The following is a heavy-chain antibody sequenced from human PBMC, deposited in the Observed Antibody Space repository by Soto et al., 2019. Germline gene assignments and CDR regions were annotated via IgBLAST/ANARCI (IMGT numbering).Heavy chain of an antibody. J-gene: IGHJ5*02. CDR1: GGSISGGGYC. D-gene: IGHD6-6*01. CDR3: ARERPDGARLDP. CDR2: IYHSGST. Sequence: SETLCLTSTVAGGSISGGGYCWSWIRKPPGKGLEWIGYIYHSGSTYYNPSLKSRVTISVNTSKNQFSLKLSSVTAADTAVYYCARERPDGARLDPWGQGTLVTVSS. V-gene: IGHV4-30-2*05.